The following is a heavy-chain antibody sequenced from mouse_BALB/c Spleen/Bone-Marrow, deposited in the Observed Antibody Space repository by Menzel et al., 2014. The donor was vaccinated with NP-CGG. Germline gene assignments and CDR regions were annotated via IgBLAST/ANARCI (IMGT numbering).Heavy chain of an antibody. Sequence: EVQLQQSGGGLVQPGGSRKLSCAASGFTFSSFGMHWVRQAPEKGLEWVAYISSGSSTIYYADTVKGLCTISRDNPKNTLFMQWTSLRSEDTAMYYCARGGNYAWFAYWGQGTLVTVSA. D-gene: IGHD2-1*01. CDR1: GFTFSSFG. CDR2: ISSGSSTI. V-gene: IGHV5-17*02. CDR3: ARGGNYAWFAY. J-gene: IGHJ3*01.